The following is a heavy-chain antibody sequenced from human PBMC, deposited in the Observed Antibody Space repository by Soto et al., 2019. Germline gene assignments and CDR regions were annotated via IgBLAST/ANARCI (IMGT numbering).Heavy chain of an antibody. CDR2: ISGDSSDT. CDR3: ATGGRYCTSTDCRTGFDF. J-gene: IGHJ4*02. D-gene: IGHD2-2*01. Sequence: QVQLMQSGGEVTKPGASVKVSCKATGYTFTIYGITWVRQAPGQGLEWMGWISGDSSDTDHAQRFQGRFTMATDPSTTTAYMELRNLRSDDTAKYYCATGGRYCTSTDCRTGFDFWGQGTLVTVSS. CDR1: GYTFTIYG. V-gene: IGHV1-18*01.